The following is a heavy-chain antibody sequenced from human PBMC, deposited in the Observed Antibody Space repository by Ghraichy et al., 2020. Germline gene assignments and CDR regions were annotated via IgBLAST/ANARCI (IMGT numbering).Heavy chain of an antibody. CDR1: RGTFSNYA. Sequence: SVKVSCEASRGTFSNYAISWVRQAPGQGLEWMGRVIPILAMSNYAQKFQGRVTITADKSTTTAYMELSSLRSEDTALYYCAGAGYYADSGYAFDLWGQGTMITVSS. D-gene: IGHD3-22*01. V-gene: IGHV1-69*04. CDR3: AGAGYYADSGYAFDL. CDR2: VIPILAMS. J-gene: IGHJ3*01.